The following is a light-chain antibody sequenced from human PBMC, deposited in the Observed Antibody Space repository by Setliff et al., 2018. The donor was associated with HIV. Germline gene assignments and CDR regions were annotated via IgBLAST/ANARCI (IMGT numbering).Light chain of an antibody. CDR1: SSDVGSYNH. Sequence: QSALAQPPSVSGSPGQSVTISCTGTSSDVGSYNHVSWYQQPPGTVPKLMIYVVSNRPSGVPDRFSGSKSGNTASLTISGLQADDEADYYCSSYTSSSTYGFGTGTKVTVL. CDR2: VVS. CDR3: SSYTSSSTYG. V-gene: IGLV2-18*02. J-gene: IGLJ1*01.